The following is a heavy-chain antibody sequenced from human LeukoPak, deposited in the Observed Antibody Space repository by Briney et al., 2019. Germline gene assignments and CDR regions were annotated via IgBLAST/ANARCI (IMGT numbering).Heavy chain of an antibody. V-gene: IGHV4-39*07. J-gene: IGHJ3*02. D-gene: IGHD2-15*01. CDR2: IYYSGST. Sequence: SETLSLTCTVSGGSISSSSYYWGWIRQPPGKGLEWIGSIYYSGSTYYNPSLKSRVTISVDTSKNQFSLKLSSVTAADTAVYYCASCSGGSCYSPSDAFDIWGQGTLVTVSS. CDR3: ASCSGGSCYSPSDAFDI. CDR1: GGSISSSSYY.